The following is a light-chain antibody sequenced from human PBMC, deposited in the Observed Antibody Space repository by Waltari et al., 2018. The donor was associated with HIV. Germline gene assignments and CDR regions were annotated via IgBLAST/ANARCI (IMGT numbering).Light chain of an antibody. J-gene: IGLJ3*02. Sequence: QSLLTQPPSASGTPGQRVTISCSGDTANIGTNTVNWYKQLPGTAPTLLIFSDNLRHSGVSARFSGSKSGTSASLAISGLQSDDEAKFICASWDASLDGWVFGGGTQLTVL. CDR1: TANIGTNT. CDR2: SDN. CDR3: ASWDASLDGWV. V-gene: IGLV1-44*01.